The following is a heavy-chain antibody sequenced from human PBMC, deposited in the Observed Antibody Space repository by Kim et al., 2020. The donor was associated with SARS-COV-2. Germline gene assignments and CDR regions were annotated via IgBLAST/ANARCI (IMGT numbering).Heavy chain of an antibody. Sequence: GGSLRLSCAASGFTFSSYSMNWVRQAPGKGLEWVSSISSSSSYIYYADSVKGRFTISRDNAKNSLYLQMNSLRAEDTAVYYCASLTLLAAAGYYYGMDVWGQGTTVTVSS. CDR1: GFTFSSYS. D-gene: IGHD6-13*01. V-gene: IGHV3-21*01. CDR3: ASLTLLAAAGYYYGMDV. CDR2: ISSSSSYI. J-gene: IGHJ6*02.